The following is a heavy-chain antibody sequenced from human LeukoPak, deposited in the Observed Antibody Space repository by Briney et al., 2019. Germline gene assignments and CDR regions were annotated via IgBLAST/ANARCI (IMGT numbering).Heavy chain of an antibody. V-gene: IGHV4-59*01. D-gene: IGHD3-10*02. Sequence: SETLSLTCTVSGGSISSYYWSWIRQPPGKGLEWIGYVYYSGSTNYNPSLKSRVTISVDTSKNQFSLKLSSVTAADTAVYYCARLFGELRANYYYYGMDVWGQGTTVTVSS. CDR3: ARLFGELRANYYYYGMDV. CDR1: GGSISSYY. CDR2: VYYSGST. J-gene: IGHJ6*02.